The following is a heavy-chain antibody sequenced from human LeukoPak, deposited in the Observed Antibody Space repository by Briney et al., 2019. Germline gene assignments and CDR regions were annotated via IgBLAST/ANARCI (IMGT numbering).Heavy chain of an antibody. CDR1: GGSISSSSYY. CDR2: IYYSGST. V-gene: IGHV4-39*01. Sequence: PSETLSLTCTVSGGSISSSSYYWGWIRQPPGKGLEWIGSIYYSGSTYYNPSLKSRVTISVDTSKNQFSLKLSSGTAADTAVYYCARRPYDYVWGSYRQGEHAFDIWGQGAMVTVSS. CDR3: ARRPYDYVWGSYRQGEHAFDI. J-gene: IGHJ3*02. D-gene: IGHD3-16*02.